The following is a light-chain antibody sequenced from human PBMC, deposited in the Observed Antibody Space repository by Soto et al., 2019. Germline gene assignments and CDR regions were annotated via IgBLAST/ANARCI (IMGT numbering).Light chain of an antibody. CDR1: QGISSY. V-gene: IGKV1-8*01. CDR2: GAS. J-gene: IGKJ5*01. CDR3: QQSYTTPIT. Sequence: AIRMTQSPSSLSASTGDRVTITCRASQGISSYLAWYQQKPGKAPKLLVYGASSLQSGVPSRFSGSGSGTEFTLTISSLQSEDFATYYCQQSYTTPITFGQGTRLEI.